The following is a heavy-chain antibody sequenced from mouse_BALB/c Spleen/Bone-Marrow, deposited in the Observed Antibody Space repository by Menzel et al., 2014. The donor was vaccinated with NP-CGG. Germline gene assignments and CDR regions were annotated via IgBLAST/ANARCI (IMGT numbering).Heavy chain of an antibody. CDR3: ARDKGRVFFDY. CDR1: GFTFTDYY. V-gene: IGHV7-3*02. J-gene: IGHJ2*01. Sequence: EAKLMESGGGLVQPGGSLRLSCATSGFTFTDYYMNWVRRPPGKALEWLGFIRNKANGYTTEYSASVKSRFTISRDNSQNILYLQMNTLRADDSATYYCARDKGRVFFDYWGQGTTLTVSS. CDR2: IRNKANGYTT.